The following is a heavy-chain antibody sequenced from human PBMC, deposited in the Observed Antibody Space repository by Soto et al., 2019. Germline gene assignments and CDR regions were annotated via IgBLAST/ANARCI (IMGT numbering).Heavy chain of an antibody. CDR3: ARAGIAYCSSTTCYLYYYVMDV. D-gene: IGHD2-2*01. CDR2: INPNSGST. V-gene: IGHV1-46*01. CDR1: GYTVTSYY. Sequence: MQLLESGAEVKKPGASVKVSCKASGYTVTSYYMHWVRQAPGQGLEWMGIINPNSGSTTYAQKFQGRVTMTRDTSTSTVYMELTSLTSGDTAVYYCARAGIAYCSSTTCYLYYYVMDVWGQGTTVTVSS. J-gene: IGHJ6*02.